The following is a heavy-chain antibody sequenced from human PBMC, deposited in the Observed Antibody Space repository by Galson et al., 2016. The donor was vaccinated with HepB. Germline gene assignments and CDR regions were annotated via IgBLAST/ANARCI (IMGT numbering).Heavy chain of an antibody. CDR3: ARVDVYYYGMDV. CDR1: GGSISSGGYY. CDR2: IYYSGST. D-gene: IGHD3/OR15-3a*01. V-gene: IGHV4-31*03. J-gene: IGHJ6*02. Sequence: TLSLTCTVSGGSISSGGYYWSWMRQHPGKGLEWIGYIYYSGSTHYNPSLKSRVTISVDTSKNQFSLKLSSVTAADTAVYYCARVDVYYYGMDVWGQGTTVTVSS.